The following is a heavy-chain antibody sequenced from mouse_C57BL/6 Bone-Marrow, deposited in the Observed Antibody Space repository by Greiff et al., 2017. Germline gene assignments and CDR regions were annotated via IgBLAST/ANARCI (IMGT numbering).Heavy chain of an antibody. V-gene: IGHV1-63*01. Sequence: QVQLKESGAELVRPGTSVKMSCKASGYTFTNYWIGWAKQRPGHGLEWIGDIYPGGGYTNYTEKFTGKATLTADKSSSTAYMQFSSLTSEDSAIYYCATGSSPAWFAYWGQGTLVTVSA. CDR3: ATGSSPAWFAY. CDR1: GYTFTNYW. J-gene: IGHJ3*01. CDR2: IYPGGGYT. D-gene: IGHD1-1*01.